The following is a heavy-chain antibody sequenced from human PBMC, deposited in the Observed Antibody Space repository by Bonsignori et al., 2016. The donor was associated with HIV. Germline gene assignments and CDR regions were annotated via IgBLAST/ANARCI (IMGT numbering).Heavy chain of an antibody. D-gene: IGHD6-13*01. CDR2: IRFDGTNT. J-gene: IGHJ4*02. V-gene: IGHV3-30*02. CDR3: AKDLSSSWYFGFFDY. Sequence: GGSLRLSCAASGFTFSGFGMHWVRQAPGKGLEWVALIRFDGTNTYYADSVKGRFTISRDNSKSMLYLQMSSLRPEDTAVYYCAKDLSSSWYFGFFDYWGQGTLVTVSS. CDR1: GFTFSGFG.